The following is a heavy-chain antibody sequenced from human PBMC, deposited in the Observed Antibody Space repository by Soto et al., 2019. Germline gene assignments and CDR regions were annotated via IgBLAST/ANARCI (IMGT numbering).Heavy chain of an antibody. J-gene: IGHJ4*02. Sequence: GGSLRLSCAASGFTFSTYWMDWVRQTPGKGLEWVANINQDGSKKNYVDSVKGRLTISRDNAKNSLYLQMSSLTAEDSALYYCSRSLNSWGQGTQVTVSS. CDR1: GFTFSTYW. CDR2: INQDGSKK. CDR3: SRSLNS. V-gene: IGHV3-7*01.